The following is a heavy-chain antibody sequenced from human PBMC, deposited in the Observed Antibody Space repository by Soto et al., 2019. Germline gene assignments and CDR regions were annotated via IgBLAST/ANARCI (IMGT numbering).Heavy chain of an antibody. CDR3: ARTYYDYIWGTYYYMDV. CDR2: IYYSGST. Sequence: PSETLSLTCTVSGGSISSYYWSRIRQPPGKGLEWIGYIYYSGSTNYNPSLKSRVTISVDTSKNQFSLKLSSVTAADTAVYYCARTYYDYIWGTYYYMDVWGKGTTVTVSS. J-gene: IGHJ6*03. D-gene: IGHD3-16*01. CDR1: GGSISSYY. V-gene: IGHV4-59*01.